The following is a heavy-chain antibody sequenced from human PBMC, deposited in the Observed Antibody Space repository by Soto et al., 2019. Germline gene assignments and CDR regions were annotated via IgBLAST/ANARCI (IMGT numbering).Heavy chain of an antibody. D-gene: IGHD3-22*01. V-gene: IGHV1-18*01. CDR3: ARFSHSQWLLPF. Sequence: GASVKVSCKASGYIFTSYGICWVRQAPGQGLEWMGWINTNNGNSHSAQTLQGRVTMTIDTSTTTAYMELRNLRSDDTAVYYCARFSHSQWLLPFCGQRTLVTVSS. J-gene: IGHJ4*02. CDR1: GYIFTSYG. CDR2: INTNNGNS.